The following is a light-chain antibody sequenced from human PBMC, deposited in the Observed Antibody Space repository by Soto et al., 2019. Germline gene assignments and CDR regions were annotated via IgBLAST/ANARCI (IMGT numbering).Light chain of an antibody. J-gene: IGKJ1*01. CDR2: GAS. CDR3: QQYNNWPRT. V-gene: IGKV3-15*01. CDR1: QSVSSN. Sequence: EIVMTQSPATLSVSPGERATLSCRASQSVSSNLVWYQQKPGQAPRLLISGASTRATGIPARFGGSGSGTEFTLAISSLQSEDFAVYFCQQYNNWPRTFGQGTKVEIK.